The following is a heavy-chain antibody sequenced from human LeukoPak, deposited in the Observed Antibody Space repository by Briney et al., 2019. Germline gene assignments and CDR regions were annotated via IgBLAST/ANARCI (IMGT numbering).Heavy chain of an antibody. CDR1: GGSISSDY. V-gene: IGHV4-59*01. Sequence: SETLSLTCTVSGGSISSDYWNWIRQPPGKGLEWIGYIHYSGSINYNPSLKSRVTMSLDTSQNQFSLKLTSVTAADTALYYCARYPTDDLLIAFDIWGQGTIVTVSS. D-gene: IGHD2-21*02. J-gene: IGHJ3*02. CDR2: IHYSGSI. CDR3: ARYPTDDLLIAFDI.